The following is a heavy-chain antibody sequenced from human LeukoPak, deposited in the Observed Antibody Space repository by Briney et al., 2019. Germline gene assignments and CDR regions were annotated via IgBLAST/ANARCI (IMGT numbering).Heavy chain of an antibody. V-gene: IGHV3-21*01. CDR2: ISSSSSYI. CDR3: ARETRVSSGWYYYYYYMDV. D-gene: IGHD6-19*01. Sequence: PGGSLRLSCAASGFTFSSYSMNWVRQAPGKGLEWVSSISSSSSYIYYADSVKGRFTISRDNAKNSLYLQMNSLRAEDTAVYYCARETRVSSGWYYYYYYMDVWGKGTTVTVSS. CDR1: GFTFSSYS. J-gene: IGHJ6*03.